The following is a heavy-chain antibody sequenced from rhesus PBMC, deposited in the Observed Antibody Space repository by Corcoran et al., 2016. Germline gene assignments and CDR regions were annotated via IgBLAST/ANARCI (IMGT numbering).Heavy chain of an antibody. CDR1: GGSISSNY. J-gene: IGHJ4*01. V-gene: IGHV4-160*01. D-gene: IGHD3-9*01. CDR2: IRSGGTT. Sequence: QVQLQQWGEGLVKPSETLSLTCAVYGGSISSNYWSWIRQPPGKGLEWIVRIRSGGTTTYNPSLKSRVTISIDTSKNQFSLRLSSVTAADTAVYYCARVGEDDYGYYGNLDYWGQGVLVTVSS. CDR3: ARVGEDDYGYYGNLDY.